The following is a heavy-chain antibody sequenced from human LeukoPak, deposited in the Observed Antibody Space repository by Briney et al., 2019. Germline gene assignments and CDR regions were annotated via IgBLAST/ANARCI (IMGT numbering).Heavy chain of an antibody. Sequence: PSETLSLTCTVSGGSISSSSYYWGWIRQPPGKGLEWIGSIYYSGSTYYNPSLKSRVTISVDTSKNLFSLKLSSVTAADTAVYYCARQGARFLEWLFPSPFDYWGQGTLVTVSS. D-gene: IGHD3-3*01. J-gene: IGHJ4*02. CDR3: ARQGARFLEWLFPSPFDY. CDR1: GGSISSSSYY. V-gene: IGHV4-39*01. CDR2: IYYSGST.